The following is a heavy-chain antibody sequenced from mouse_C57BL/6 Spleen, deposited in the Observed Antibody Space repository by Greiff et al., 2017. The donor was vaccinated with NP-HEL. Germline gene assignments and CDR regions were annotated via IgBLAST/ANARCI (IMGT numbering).Heavy chain of an antibody. J-gene: IGHJ1*03. CDR1: GFTFSDYY. D-gene: IGHD1-1*01. V-gene: IGHV5-16*01. CDR2: INYDGSST. CDR3: ARVPSYYGSSSYWYFDV. Sequence: EVQLVESEGGLVQPGSSMKLSCTASGFTFSDYYMAWVRQVPEKGLEWVANINYDGSSTYYLDSLKSRFIISRDNAKNILYLQMSSLKSEDTATYYCARVPSYYGSSSYWYFDVWGTGTTVTVSS.